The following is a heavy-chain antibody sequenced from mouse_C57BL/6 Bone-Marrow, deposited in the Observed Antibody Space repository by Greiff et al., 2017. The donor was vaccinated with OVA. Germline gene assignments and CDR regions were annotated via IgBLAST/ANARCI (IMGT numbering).Heavy chain of an antibody. V-gene: IGHV5-16*01. Sequence: EVQVVESEGGLVKPGSSMKLSCTVSGFTFSDYYLAWVRQVLEKGLEWVANINYDGSSTYYLDSLKSRFIISRDNAKNMLYLQMSSLKSEDTATYYCARYRPGGYDGYFDVWGTGTTVTVSS. D-gene: IGHD2-2*01. CDR2: INYDGSST. CDR3: ARYRPGGYDGYFDV. J-gene: IGHJ1*03. CDR1: GFTFSDYY.